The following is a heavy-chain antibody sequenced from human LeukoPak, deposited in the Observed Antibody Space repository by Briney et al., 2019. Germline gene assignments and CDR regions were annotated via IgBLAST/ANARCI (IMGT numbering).Heavy chain of an antibody. V-gene: IGHV4-39*01. D-gene: IGHD2-2*01. CDR2: IYYSGST. CDR3: AGHRYCSSTNCWDY. Sequence: PSETLSLTCTVSGGSISSSSYYWGWIRQPPGKGLEWIGSIYYSGSTYYNPSLKSRVTISVDTSKNQFSLKLSSVTAADTAVYYCAGHRYCSSTNCWDYWGQGTLVTVSS. CDR1: GGSISSSSYY. J-gene: IGHJ4*02.